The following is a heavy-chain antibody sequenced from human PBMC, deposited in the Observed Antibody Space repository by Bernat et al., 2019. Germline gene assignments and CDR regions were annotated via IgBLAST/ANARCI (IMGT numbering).Heavy chain of an antibody. CDR3: AKERDSSNWYGGGFDY. J-gene: IGHJ4*02. CDR2: ISNDGRNK. V-gene: IGHV3-30*18. CDR1: GFMFDDYA. Sequence: VQLVESGGGLVQPGRSLRLSCAASGFMFDDYAMHWVRQAPGKGLEWVAVISNDGRNKYYADSVKDRLTISRDNSQNTLYLQMNSLRVEDTAVYYCAKERDSSNWYGGGFDYWGQGTLVTVSS. D-gene: IGHD6-13*01.